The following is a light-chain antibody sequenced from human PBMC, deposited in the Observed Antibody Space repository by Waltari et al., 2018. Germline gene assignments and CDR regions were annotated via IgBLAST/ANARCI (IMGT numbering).Light chain of an antibody. CDR1: ISDVGSFNY. J-gene: IGLJ3*02. CDR2: DVT. V-gene: IGLV2-14*03. CDR3: GSYTTSNNRV. Sequence: QSALTQPASVSGSPGQSITISCTATISDVGSFNYVSWYQRHSGKAPKLLIYDVTNRPSGGSNRFSGSKSGNTASLTISGLQAEDEADYYCGSYTTSNNRVFGGGTKLTVL.